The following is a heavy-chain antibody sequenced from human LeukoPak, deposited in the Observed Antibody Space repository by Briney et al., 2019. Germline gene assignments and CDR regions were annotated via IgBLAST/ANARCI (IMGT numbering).Heavy chain of an antibody. CDR3: ARDGETARTADY. Sequence: GGSLRLSCAASGFTFSSYAMIWVRQIPGKGLEGLEWVSSISGSGSSTYYADSVKGRFTVSRDNSKNTPYLQMDGLRAEDTAAYYCARDGETARTADYWGQGTLVTVSS. CDR2: ISGSGSST. CDR1: GFTFSSYA. V-gene: IGHV3-23*01. J-gene: IGHJ4*02. D-gene: IGHD1/OR15-1a*01.